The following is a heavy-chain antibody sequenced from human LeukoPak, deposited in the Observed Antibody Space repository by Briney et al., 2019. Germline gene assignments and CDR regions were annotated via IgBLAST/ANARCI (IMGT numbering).Heavy chain of an antibody. J-gene: IGHJ4*02. CDR3: ARHQNLRSDPFDY. V-gene: IGHV4-39*01. CDR1: GGSISSSSYS. Sequence: NPSETLSLTCTVSGGSISSSSYSWGWIRQPPGKGLEWIGSIYYSGSTYYNPSLKSRVTISVDTSKNQFSLKLSSVTAADTAVYYCARHQNLRSDPFDYWGQGTLVTVSS. CDR2: IYYSGST.